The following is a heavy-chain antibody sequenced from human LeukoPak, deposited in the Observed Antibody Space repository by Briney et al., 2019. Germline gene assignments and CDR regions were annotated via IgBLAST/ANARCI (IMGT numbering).Heavy chain of an antibody. Sequence: PSETLSLTCAVYGGSFSGYYWSWIRQPPGKGLEWIGEINHSGSTNYNPSLKSRVTISVDTSKNQFSLKLSSVTAADTAVYYCARDSVPLGYFDYWGQGTLVTVSS. J-gene: IGHJ4*02. CDR2: INHSGST. V-gene: IGHV4-34*01. CDR3: ARDSVPLGYFDY. CDR1: GGSFSGYY. D-gene: IGHD2-2*01.